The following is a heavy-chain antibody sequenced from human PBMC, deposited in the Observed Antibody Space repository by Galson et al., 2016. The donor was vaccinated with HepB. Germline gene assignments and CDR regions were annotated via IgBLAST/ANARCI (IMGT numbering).Heavy chain of an antibody. V-gene: IGHV1-2*07. CDR1: GYTFTGHY. CDR2: INPNGGGT. D-gene: IGHD2-2*01. CDR3: ARDANFNVVSAEILDGMDV. Sequence: SVKVSCKASGYTFTGHYMHWVRQAPGQGLEWMGWINPNGGGTNYAHNFQGRATMTRDKSLSTAYMELSRLRSDDTAVYYCARDANFNVVSAEILDGMDVWGQGTTVIVS. J-gene: IGHJ6*02.